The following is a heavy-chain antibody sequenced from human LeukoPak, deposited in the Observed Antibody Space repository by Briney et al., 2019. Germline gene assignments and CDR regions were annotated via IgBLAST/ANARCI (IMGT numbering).Heavy chain of an antibody. CDR2: IIPIFGTA. CDR3: ARHVVPADTTPYYYYYYGMDV. V-gene: IGHV1-69*05. J-gene: IGHJ6*02. Sequence: GASVKVSCKAPGGTFSSYAISWVRQAPGQGLEWMGGIIPIFGTANYAQKFQGGVTITTDESTSTAYMELSSLRSEDTAVYYCARHVVPADTTPYYYYYYGMDVWGQGTTVTVSS. CDR1: GGTFSSYA. D-gene: IGHD2-2*01.